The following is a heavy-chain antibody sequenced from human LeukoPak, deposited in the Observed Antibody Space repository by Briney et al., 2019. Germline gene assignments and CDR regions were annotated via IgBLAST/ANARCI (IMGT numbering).Heavy chain of an antibody. CDR3: AKSGSISAWFDP. J-gene: IGHJ5*02. D-gene: IGHD3-3*01. CDR1: GGSISSGGYY. CDR2: IYYSGST. Sequence: SETLSLTCTVSGGSISSGGYYWSWIRQPPGKGLEWIGYIYYSGSTNYNPSLKSRVTISVDTSKNQFSLKLSSVTAADTAVYYCAKSGSISAWFDPWGQGTLVTVSS. V-gene: IGHV4-61*08.